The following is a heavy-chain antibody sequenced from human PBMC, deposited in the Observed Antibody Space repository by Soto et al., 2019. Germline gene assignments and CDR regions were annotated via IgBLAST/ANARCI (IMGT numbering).Heavy chain of an antibody. CDR1: GFIFSS. D-gene: IGHD6-19*01. Sequence: ELQLVESGGGLVQPGGSLRLSCAASGFIFSSWVRQAPGKGLEWVANIKQDGSEKYYVDSVKGRFTISRDNAENSLYLQMSALRAEDTAVYYCARCDSAVPGTYWGQGTLLTVSS. V-gene: IGHV3-7*01. CDR3: ARCDSAVPGTY. J-gene: IGHJ4*02. CDR2: IKQDGSEK.